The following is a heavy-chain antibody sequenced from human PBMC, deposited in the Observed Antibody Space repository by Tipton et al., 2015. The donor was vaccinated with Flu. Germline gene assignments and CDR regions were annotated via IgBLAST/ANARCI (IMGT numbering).Heavy chain of an antibody. D-gene: IGHD3-22*01. CDR2: ISSGRGGTT. V-gene: IGHV3-23*01. Sequence: SLRLSCAASGLTFRNYAMGWVRQAPGKGLEWVSLISSGRGGTTYYADSVKGRFTISRDNPKSTLYLQMNSLRAEDTALYYCAKEVDTVIVAVTVYLDYWGQGIPVAVSS. J-gene: IGHJ4*02. CDR1: GLTFRNYA. CDR3: AKEVDTVIVAVTVYLDY.